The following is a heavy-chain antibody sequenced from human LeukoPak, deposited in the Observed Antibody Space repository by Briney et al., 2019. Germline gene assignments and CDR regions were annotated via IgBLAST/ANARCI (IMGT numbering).Heavy chain of an antibody. D-gene: IGHD3-22*01. J-gene: IGHJ4*02. Sequence: SETLSLTCTVSGGSISSYYWSWIRQPPGKGLEWIGYIYYSGRTKYNPSLKSRVTISVDTSKNQFSLQLNSMTAADTAVYYCARHYGTTGYFSSFFDRWGQGTLVTVSS. CDR1: GGSISSYY. V-gene: IGHV4-59*01. CDR3: ARHYGTTGYFSSFFDR. CDR2: IYYSGRT.